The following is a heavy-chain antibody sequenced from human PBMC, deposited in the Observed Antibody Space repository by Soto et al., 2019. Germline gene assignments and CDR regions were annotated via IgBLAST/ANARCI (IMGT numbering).Heavy chain of an antibody. CDR2: IYYSGST. CDR3: ARARRVGGWLHSVPDY. J-gene: IGHJ4*02. Sequence: PSETLSLTCTVSGGSISSGGYYWSWIRQHPGKGLEWIGYIYYSGSTYYNPSLKSRVTISVDTSKNQFSLKLSSVTAADTAVYYCARARRVGGWLHSVPDYWGQGTLVTVSS. CDR1: GGSISSGGYY. D-gene: IGHD3-10*01. V-gene: IGHV4-31*03.